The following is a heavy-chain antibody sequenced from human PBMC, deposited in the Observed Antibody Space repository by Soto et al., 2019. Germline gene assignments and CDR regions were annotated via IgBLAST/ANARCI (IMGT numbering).Heavy chain of an antibody. CDR1: GFTFSSYG. D-gene: IGHD3-16*01. CDR3: LTFGPGMDV. Sequence: SLRLSCAASGFTFSSYGMHWVRQAPGKGLEWVAVISYDGSNKYYADSVKGRFTISRDNSKNTLYLQMNSLRAEDTAVYYSLTFGPGMDVWGQGTTVTVSS. V-gene: IGHV3-30*03. CDR2: ISYDGSNK. J-gene: IGHJ6*02.